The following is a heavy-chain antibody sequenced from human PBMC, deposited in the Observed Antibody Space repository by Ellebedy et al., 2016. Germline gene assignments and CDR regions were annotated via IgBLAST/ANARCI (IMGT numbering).Heavy chain of an antibody. V-gene: IGHV5-10-1*04. D-gene: IGHD4-17*01. CDR2: IDPSDSYT. CDR1: GYSFTSYW. Sequence: GESLKISXKGSGYSFTSYWIGWVRQMPGKGLEWMGRIDPSDSYTNYSPSFQGQVTISADKSISTAYLQWSSLKASDTAMYYCARLRGTTRGAFDIWGQGTMVTVSS. CDR3: ARLRGTTRGAFDI. J-gene: IGHJ3*02.